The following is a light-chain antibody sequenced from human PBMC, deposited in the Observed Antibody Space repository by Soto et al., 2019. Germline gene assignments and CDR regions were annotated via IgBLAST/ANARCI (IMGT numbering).Light chain of an antibody. CDR2: DAS. V-gene: IGKV1-33*01. CDR1: QDISNS. CDR3: QQYDNLPYT. Sequence: DIQMTQSPSSLSASVGDRVTITCQASQDISNSLNWYQQKPGKAPKLLIYDASNLETGVPSRFSGSGSGTDVTFSISSLQPEDIATYYCQQYDNLPYTFGQGTKLEIK. J-gene: IGKJ2*01.